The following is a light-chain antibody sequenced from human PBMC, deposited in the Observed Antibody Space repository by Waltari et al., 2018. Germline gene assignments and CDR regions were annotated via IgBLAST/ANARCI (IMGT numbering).Light chain of an antibody. CDR2: KTS. CDR1: QSIERW. V-gene: IGKV1-5*03. CDR3: QEYKTYRT. J-gene: IGKJ1*01. Sequence: DIQMTQSPSTLSASVGERITITCRASQSIERWLAWYQQKPGKARKLLIYKTSSLESGVASRFSGSGYGTEFTLTISSLQPDDLATYYCQEYKTYRTFGQGTKVEIK.